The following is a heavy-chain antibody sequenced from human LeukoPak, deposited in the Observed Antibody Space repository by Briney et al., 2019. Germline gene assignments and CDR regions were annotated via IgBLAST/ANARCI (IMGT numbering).Heavy chain of an antibody. D-gene: IGHD3-10*01. Sequence: PSETLSLTCAVYGGSFSGYYWSWIRQPPGKGLEWIGEINHSGSTNYNPSLKSRVTISVDTSKNQFSLKLSSVTAADTAVYYCASRKIRGVSYYYYYYGMDVWGQGTTVTVSS. J-gene: IGHJ6*02. CDR3: ASRKIRGVSYYYYYYGMDV. V-gene: IGHV4-34*01. CDR2: INHSGST. CDR1: GGSFSGYY.